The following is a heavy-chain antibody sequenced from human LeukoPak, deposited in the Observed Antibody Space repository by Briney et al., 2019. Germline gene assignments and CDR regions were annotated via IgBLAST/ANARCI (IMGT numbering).Heavy chain of an antibody. CDR2: GYTSGST. CDR1: GGSISSGSYY. CDR3: ARHGVYYYYMDV. J-gene: IGHJ6*03. V-gene: IGHV4-61*02. D-gene: IGHD3-16*01. Sequence: SETLSLTCTVSGGSISSGSYYWSWIRQPAGKGLEWIGRGYTSGSTHYNPSLKSRVTISVDTSKNQFSLKLSSVTAADTAVYYCARHGVYYYYMDVWGKGTTVTISS.